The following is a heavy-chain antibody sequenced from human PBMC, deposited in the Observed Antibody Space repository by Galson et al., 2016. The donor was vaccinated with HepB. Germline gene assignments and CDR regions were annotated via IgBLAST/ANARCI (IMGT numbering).Heavy chain of an antibody. J-gene: IGHJ4*02. CDR3: STLRDFWSG. CDR2: IKSDGSNI. CDR1: GFTFSRQW. Sequence: SLRLSCAASGFTFSRQWMYWVRQAPGKGLAWVLQIKSDGSNINYADSVKGRFTISRDNAGNTLYLQMDSLRAEDTAVYYCSTLRDFWSGWGLGTLVTVSP. V-gene: IGHV3-74*01. D-gene: IGHD3-3*01.